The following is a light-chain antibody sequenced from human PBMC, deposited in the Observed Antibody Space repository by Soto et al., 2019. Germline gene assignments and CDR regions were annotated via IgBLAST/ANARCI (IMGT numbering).Light chain of an antibody. Sequence: SALTQPRSVSGSPGQSVTISCTGTSSDVGGYNYVSWYQQPPGKAPKLMIYDVSKRPSGVPDRFSGSKSGNTASLTIAVLQAEDEAEYYCCSYAGSYTYVVFGGGTKVTVL. CDR1: SSDVGGYNY. V-gene: IGLV2-11*01. CDR2: DVS. CDR3: CSYAGSYTYVV. J-gene: IGLJ2*01.